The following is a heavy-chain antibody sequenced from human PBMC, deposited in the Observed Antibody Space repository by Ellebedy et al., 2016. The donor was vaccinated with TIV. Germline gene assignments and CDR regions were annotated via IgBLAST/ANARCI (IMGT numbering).Heavy chain of an antibody. D-gene: IGHD7-27*01. Sequence: GGSLRLXXAASGFSFSNFWMSWVRQPPGKGLEWVALISQGETEKYYVDSVKGRFTISSDSAKSSLYLQMNSLRAEDTAVYYCACLGRPEWGQGTVVTVSS. V-gene: IGHV3-7*01. J-gene: IGHJ3*01. CDR2: ISQGETEK. CDR1: GFSFSNFW. CDR3: ACLGRPE.